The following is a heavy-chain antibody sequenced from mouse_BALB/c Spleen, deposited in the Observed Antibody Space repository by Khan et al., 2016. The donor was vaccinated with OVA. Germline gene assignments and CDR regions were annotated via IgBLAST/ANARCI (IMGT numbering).Heavy chain of an antibody. CDR3: SGYGGNHHVFDV. Sequence: VRLQQSGPRLVKPSQTLSLTCSVTGDSITSGYWNWIRKFPGNKLEYMGYISYSGRTYYNTSLKSRISITRDTSKNKYFLQLNSVTAEYTATYSCSGYGGNHHVFDVWGAATTVTVSS. J-gene: IGHJ1*01. CDR2: ISYSGRT. D-gene: IGHD2-1*01. CDR1: GDSITSGY. V-gene: IGHV3-8*02.